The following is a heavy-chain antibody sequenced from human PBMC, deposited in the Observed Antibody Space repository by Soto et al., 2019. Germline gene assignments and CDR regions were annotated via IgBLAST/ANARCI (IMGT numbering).Heavy chain of an antibody. V-gene: IGHV2-5*02. D-gene: IGHD2-15*01. J-gene: IGHJ6*02. CDR1: GFSLSTSAVG. CDR3: AYLPCSGGSCYWFSFSGMDV. CDR2: IYWDDDK. Sequence: QITLKESGPTLVKPTQTLTLTCTFSGFSLSTSAVGVAWIRQPPGKALEWLALIYWDDDKRYRPSLESRLTITQDTSKNQVVLTMTNMDSVDTATDYCAYLPCSGGSCYWFSFSGMDVWGQGTTVTVSS.